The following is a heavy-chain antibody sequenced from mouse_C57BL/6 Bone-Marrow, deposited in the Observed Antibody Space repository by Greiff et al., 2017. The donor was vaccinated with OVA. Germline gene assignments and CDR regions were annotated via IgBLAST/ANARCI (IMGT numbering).Heavy chain of an antibody. Sequence: VQLQQSGTVLARPGASVKMSCKTSGYTFTSYWMHWVKQRPGQGLEWIGAIYPGNSDTSYNQKFKGKAKLTADTSASTAYMELSSLTNEDSAVYYCTMNWDGAYWGQGTLVTVSA. CDR2: IYPGNSDT. D-gene: IGHD4-1*01. CDR1: GYTFTSYW. V-gene: IGHV1-5*01. J-gene: IGHJ3*01. CDR3: TMNWDGAY.